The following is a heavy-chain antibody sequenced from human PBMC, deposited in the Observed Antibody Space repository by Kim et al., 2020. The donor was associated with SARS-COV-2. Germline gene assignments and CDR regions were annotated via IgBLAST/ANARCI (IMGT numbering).Heavy chain of an antibody. CDR3: ARVLYGVGSHYYFDL. V-gene: IGHV3-11*05. Sequence: GGSLRLSCAASAFTFSDFYMSWIRQAPGKGLEWVSYISASNSYTNYADSVKGRFTISRDNAKSSLYLQMSTLRAEDTAVYYCARVLYGVGSHYYFDLWGQGTLVTVSS. D-gene: IGHD3-10*01. J-gene: IGHJ4*02. CDR1: AFTFSDFY. CDR2: ISASNSYT.